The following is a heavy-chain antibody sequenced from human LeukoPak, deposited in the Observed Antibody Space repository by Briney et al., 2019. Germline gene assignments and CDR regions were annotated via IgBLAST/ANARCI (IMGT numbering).Heavy chain of an antibody. CDR2: INHSGST. CDR1: GGSFSGYY. J-gene: IGHJ4*02. CDR3: ARFRGYSYGY. V-gene: IGHV4-34*01. D-gene: IGHD5-18*01. Sequence: SETLSLTCAVYGGSFSGYYWSWIRQPPGKGLEWIGEINHSGSTNYNPSLKSRVTISVDTSKNQFSLKLSSVTAADTAVYYCARFRGYSYGYWGQGTLVTVSS.